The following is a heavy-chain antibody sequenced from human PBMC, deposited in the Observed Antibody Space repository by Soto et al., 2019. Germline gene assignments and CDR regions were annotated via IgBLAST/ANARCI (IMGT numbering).Heavy chain of an antibody. D-gene: IGHD5-18*01. CDR1: GFTFSSYA. CDR2: ISGSGGST. CDR3: AKVHTAMVWFDP. J-gene: IGHJ5*02. Sequence: EVQLLESGVGLVQPGGSLRLSCAASGFTFSSYAMSWVRQAPGKGLEWVSAISGSGGSTYYADSVKGRFTISRDNSKNTLYLQMNSLRAEDTAVYYCAKVHTAMVWFDPWGQGTLVTVSS. V-gene: IGHV3-23*01.